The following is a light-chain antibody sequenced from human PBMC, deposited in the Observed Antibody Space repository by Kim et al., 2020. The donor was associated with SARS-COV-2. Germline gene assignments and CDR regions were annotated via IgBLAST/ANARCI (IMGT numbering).Light chain of an antibody. CDR2: DAF. CDR3: QWYNDSPRYV. J-gene: IGKJ2*01. V-gene: IGKV1-5*01. Sequence: DIQMTQSPSTLSASVGDRVTITCRASQTITTALAWYQQKPGKAPKLLIYDAFNLQTGVPSRFSGSGSGTEFTLTISSLQPDDSASYYCQWYNDSPRYVFGQGTKLEI. CDR1: QTITTA.